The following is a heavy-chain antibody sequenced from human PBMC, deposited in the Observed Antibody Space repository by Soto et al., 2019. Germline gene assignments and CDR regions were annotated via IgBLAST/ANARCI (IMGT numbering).Heavy chain of an antibody. CDR1: GYTFTGYY. CDR2: INPNSGGT. V-gene: IGHV1-2*04. D-gene: IGHD6-6*01. CDR3: ARGRKSIAGTGYCYYGMDV. J-gene: IGHJ6*02. Sequence: ASVKVSCKASGYTFTGYYMHWVRQAPGQGLEWMGWINPNSGGTNYAQKFQGWVTMTRDTSISTAYMELSRLRSDDTAVYYCARGRKSIAGTGYCYYGMDVWGQGTTVTVSS.